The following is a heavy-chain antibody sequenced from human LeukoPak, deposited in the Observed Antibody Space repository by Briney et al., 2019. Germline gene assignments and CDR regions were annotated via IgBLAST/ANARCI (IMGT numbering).Heavy chain of an antibody. CDR1: GGTFSSYA. CDR2: IIPILGIA. D-gene: IGHD3-22*01. Sequence: ASVKVSCKASGGTFSSYAISWVRQAPGQGLEWMGRIIPILGIANYAQKFQGRVTITADKSTSTAYMELSSLGSEDTAVYYCASPQYYYDSSGYLDYWGQGTLVTVSS. V-gene: IGHV1-69*04. CDR3: ASPQYYYDSSGYLDY. J-gene: IGHJ4*02.